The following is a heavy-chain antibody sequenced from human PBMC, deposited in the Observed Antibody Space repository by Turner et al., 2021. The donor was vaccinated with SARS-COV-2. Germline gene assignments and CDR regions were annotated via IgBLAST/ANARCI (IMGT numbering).Heavy chain of an antibody. Sequence: QVQLVQPGAEVKKPGASVKVPCKVSGYTFTELSMHSVRQAPGNGLEWMGGFVPENAETIYAKKFQGRVTRTEDTSSDTAYMELSRLRSEDTAVYYCATEYAYCGGDCSIHYWGQGTLVTVSS. D-gene: IGHD2-21*02. CDR2: FVPENAET. V-gene: IGHV1-24*01. CDR1: GYTFTELS. J-gene: IGHJ4*02. CDR3: ATEYAYCGGDCSIHY.